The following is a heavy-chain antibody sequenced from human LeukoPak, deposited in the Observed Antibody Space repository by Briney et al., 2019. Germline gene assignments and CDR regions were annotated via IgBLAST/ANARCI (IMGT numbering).Heavy chain of an antibody. V-gene: IGHV3-15*01. Sequence: PGGSLRLSCAASGFTFSNAWMSWVRQAPGKGLEWVGRIKSKTDGGTTDYAAPVKGRFTISRDDSKNTLYLQMNSLRAEDTAVYYCAREGYSSAWYGGYGMDVWGQGTTVTVSS. CDR1: GFTFSNAW. CDR3: AREGYSSAWYGGYGMDV. D-gene: IGHD6-19*01. CDR2: IKSKTDGGTT. J-gene: IGHJ6*02.